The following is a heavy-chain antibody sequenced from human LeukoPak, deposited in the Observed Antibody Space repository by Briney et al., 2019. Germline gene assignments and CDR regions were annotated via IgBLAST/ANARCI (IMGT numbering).Heavy chain of an antibody. CDR3: ARDLIAAAGTGYYGMDV. J-gene: IGHJ6*02. D-gene: IGHD6-13*01. CDR1: GFTVSSNY. V-gene: IGHV3-53*01. CDR2: IYSGGST. Sequence: GGSLRLSCAASGFTVSSNYMSWVRQAPGKGLEWVSVIYSGGSTYYADSVKGRFTISRDNSKNTLYLQMNSLRAEDTAVYYCARDLIAAAGTGYYGMDVWGQGTTVTVSS.